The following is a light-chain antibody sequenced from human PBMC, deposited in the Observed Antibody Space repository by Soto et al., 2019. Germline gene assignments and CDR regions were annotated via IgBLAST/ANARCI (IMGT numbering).Light chain of an antibody. CDR2: DVS. J-gene: IGLJ2*01. CDR3: CSYAGRYTVL. V-gene: IGLV2-11*01. Sequence: QSALTQPRSVSGSPGQSVTISCTGASSDVGGYKYVSWYQQHPGKAPKLMIYDVSKRPSGVPDRFSGSKSGNTASLTISGLQAEDEADYYCCSYAGRYTVLFGGGTKLTVL. CDR1: SSDVGGYKY.